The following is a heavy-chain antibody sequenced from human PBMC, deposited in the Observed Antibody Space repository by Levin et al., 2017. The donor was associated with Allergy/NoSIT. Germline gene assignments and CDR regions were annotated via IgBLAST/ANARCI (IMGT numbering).Heavy chain of an antibody. CDR3: ARGSWFGELSSFSYYYYYMDV. CDR2: IYSGGST. CDR1: GFTVSSHY. V-gene: IGHV3-53*01. D-gene: IGHD3-10*01. Sequence: GGSLRLSCAASGFTVSSHYMSWVRQAPGKGLEWVSVIYSGGSTYYADSVKGRFTISRDNSKNTLYLQMNSLRAEDTAVYFCARGSWFGELSSFSYYYYYMDVWGRGTTVTVSS. J-gene: IGHJ6*03.